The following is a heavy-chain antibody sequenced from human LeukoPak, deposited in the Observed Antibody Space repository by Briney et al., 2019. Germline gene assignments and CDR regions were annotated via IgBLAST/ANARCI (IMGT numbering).Heavy chain of an antibody. CDR2: INPSGGST. CDR1: GYTFTSYY. V-gene: IGHV1-46*01. J-gene: IGHJ5*02. D-gene: IGHD6-13*01. CDR3: ARDVSSSWYEGGWFDP. Sequence: ASVKVSCKASGYTFTSYYMHWVRQAPGQGLEWMGTINPSGGSTSYAQKFQGRVTMTRDMSTSTVYMELSSLRSEDTAVYYCARDVSSSWYEGGWFDPWGQGTLVTVSS.